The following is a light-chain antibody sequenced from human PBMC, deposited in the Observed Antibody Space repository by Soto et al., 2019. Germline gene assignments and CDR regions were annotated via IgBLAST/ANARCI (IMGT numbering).Light chain of an antibody. Sequence: EIVMTQSPATLSVSPGEGATLSCRASQSISNHLAWFQHKPGQAPRLLITGASTRVTGIPARFSGSGSGTEVTLTISRLQSEDFAVYYCQQYHGWPWTFGQGTKVEIK. CDR3: QQYHGWPWT. V-gene: IGKV3-15*01. CDR1: QSISNH. CDR2: GAS. J-gene: IGKJ1*01.